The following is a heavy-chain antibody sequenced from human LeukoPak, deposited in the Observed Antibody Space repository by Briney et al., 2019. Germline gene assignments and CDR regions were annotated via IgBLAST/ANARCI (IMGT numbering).Heavy chain of an antibody. V-gene: IGHV3-66*02. D-gene: IGHD3-16*01. J-gene: IGHJ4*02. CDR2: IYSGDNT. CDR1: GFTVSNNY. CDR3: AGRRVLDAYY. Sequence: PGGSLRLSCAASGFTVSNNYMSWVRQAPGKGLEWVSVIYSGDNTYYVESVKGRFTISRDNSKNTLFLQMNRLRAEDTAVYYCAGRRVLDAYYWGRGTLVTVSS.